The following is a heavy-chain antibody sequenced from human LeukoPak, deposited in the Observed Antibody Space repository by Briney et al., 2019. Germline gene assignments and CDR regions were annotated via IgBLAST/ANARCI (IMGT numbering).Heavy chain of an antibody. D-gene: IGHD5-18*01. J-gene: IGHJ4*02. Sequence: SETLSLTCIVSGGSISSYYWSWIRQPPGKGLEWIGYIYSSGSTDYNPSLKSRVTISLDTSNHQFSLKLTSVTAADTAVYYCARHVGIHLWSLYFDYWGRGSLVTVSS. CDR2: IYSSGST. CDR1: GGSISSYY. V-gene: IGHV4-59*08. CDR3: ARHVGIHLWSLYFDY.